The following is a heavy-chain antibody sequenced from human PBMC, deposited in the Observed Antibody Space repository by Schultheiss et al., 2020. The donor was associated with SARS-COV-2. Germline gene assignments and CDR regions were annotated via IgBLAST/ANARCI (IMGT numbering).Heavy chain of an antibody. CDR2: IRSKAYGGTT. D-gene: IGHD2-2*01. J-gene: IGHJ4*02. CDR3: TRDRGVVPAATDY. Sequence: GESLKISCTASGFTFGDYAMSWVRQAPGKGLEWVGFIRSKAYGGTTEYAASVKGRFTISRDDSKSIAYLQMNSLKTEDTAVYYCTRDRGVVPAATDYWGQGTLVTVSS. CDR1: GFTFGDYA. V-gene: IGHV3-49*04.